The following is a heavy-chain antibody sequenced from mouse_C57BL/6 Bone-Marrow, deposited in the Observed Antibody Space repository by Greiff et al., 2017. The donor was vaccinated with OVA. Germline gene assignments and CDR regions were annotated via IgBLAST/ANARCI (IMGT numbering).Heavy chain of an antibody. D-gene: IGHD2-14*01. CDR1: GFNIKDYY. CDR2: IDPEDGGT. J-gene: IGHJ2*01. Sequence: EVQLQQSGAELVKPGASVKLSCTASGFNIKDYYMHWVKQRTEQGLEWIGRIDPEDGGTKYAPKFQGKATLTANTSSNTAYLQLSSLTSEDTAGYYCANFRYYAPPRVFDYWGQGTTLTVSS. V-gene: IGHV14-2*01. CDR3: ANFRYYAPPRVFDY.